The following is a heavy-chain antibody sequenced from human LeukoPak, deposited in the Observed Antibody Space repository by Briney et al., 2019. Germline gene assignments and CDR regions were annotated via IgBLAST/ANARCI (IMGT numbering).Heavy chain of an antibody. V-gene: IGHV1-69*13. CDR2: IIPILGTA. CDR3: AMGLGYCSGGSCYYDWFDP. Sequence: SVKVSCKASGGTFSSYAISWVRQAPGQGLEWMGGIIPILGTANYAQKFQGRVTITADESTSTAYMELSSLRSEDTAVYYCAMGLGYCSGGSCYYDWFDPWGQGTLVTVSS. D-gene: IGHD2-15*01. J-gene: IGHJ5*02. CDR1: GGTFSSYA.